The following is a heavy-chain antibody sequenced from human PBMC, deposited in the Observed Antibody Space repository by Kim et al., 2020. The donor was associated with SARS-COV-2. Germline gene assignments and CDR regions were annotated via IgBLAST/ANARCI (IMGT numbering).Heavy chain of an antibody. V-gene: IGHV3-30-3*01. D-gene: IGHD1-26*01. CDR2: ISYDGSNK. J-gene: IGHJ6*02. CDR3: ARDEWELQLYYGMDV. CDR1: GFTFSSYA. Sequence: GGSLRLSCAASGFTFSSYAMHWVRQAPGKGLEWVAVISYDGSNKYYADSVKGRFTISRDNSKNTLYLQMNSLRAEDTAVYYCARDEWELQLYYGMDVWGQGTTVTVSS.